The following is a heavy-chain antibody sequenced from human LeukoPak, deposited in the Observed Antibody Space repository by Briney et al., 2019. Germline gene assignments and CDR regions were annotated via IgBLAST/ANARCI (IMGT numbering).Heavy chain of an antibody. J-gene: IGHJ4*02. Sequence: GESLKISGKCSGYSFTSYWIGWVRQMPGKGLEWMGIFYPGDSETRYSPSFQGQVTISDDKSISTAYLQWSSLKASDTAMYYCARSRLRDSSSHDYWGQGTLVTVSS. D-gene: IGHD6-6*01. CDR2: FYPGDSET. CDR3: ARSRLRDSSSHDY. CDR1: GYSFTSYW. V-gene: IGHV5-51*01.